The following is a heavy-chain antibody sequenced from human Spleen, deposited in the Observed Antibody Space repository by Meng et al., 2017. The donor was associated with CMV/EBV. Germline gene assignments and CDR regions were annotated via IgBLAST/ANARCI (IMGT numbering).Heavy chain of an antibody. CDR3: AREHGILTGSLDY. V-gene: IGHV3-21*01. Sequence: GGSLRLSCAASGSMFSYYTMNWVRQAPGKRLEWVASITSSESQNYADSVKGRFTISRDNAKNTLYLQMNSLRAEDMAVYYCAREHGILTGSLDYWGQGTLVTVSS. CDR1: GSMFSYYT. J-gene: IGHJ4*02. D-gene: IGHD3-9*01. CDR2: ITSSESQ.